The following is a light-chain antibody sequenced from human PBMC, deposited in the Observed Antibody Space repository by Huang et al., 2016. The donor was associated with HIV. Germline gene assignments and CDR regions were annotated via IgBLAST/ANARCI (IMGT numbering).Light chain of an antibody. CDR1: QSVGSN. CDR3: QQYNNWPPLT. V-gene: IGKV3-15*01. CDR2: GAS. Sequence: EVVMTQSPATLSVSPGERATLSCRASQSVGSNLAWYHQKPGQAPRLLIYGASTRATGIPARLSGSGSETEFTLTITSLQSEDFAVYYCQQYNNWPPLTFGGGTEVEIK. J-gene: IGKJ4*01.